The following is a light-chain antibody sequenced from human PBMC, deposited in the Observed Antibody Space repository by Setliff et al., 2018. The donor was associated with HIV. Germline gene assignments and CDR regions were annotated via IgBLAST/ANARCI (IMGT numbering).Light chain of an antibody. CDR1: SSDVGGYNY. CDR3: SSYTCSSTLYV. V-gene: IGLV2-14*01. J-gene: IGLJ1*01. CDR2: EVS. Sequence: QSALTQPASVSGSPGQSITISCTGASSDVGGYNYVSWYQQHPGKAPKLMIYEVSNRPSGVSNRFSGSKSGSTASLTISGLQSEDEADYYCSSYTCSSTLYVFGTGTKVTVL.